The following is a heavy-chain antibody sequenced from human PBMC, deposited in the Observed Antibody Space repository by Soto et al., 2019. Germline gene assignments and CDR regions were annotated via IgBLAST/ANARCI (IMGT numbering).Heavy chain of an antibody. CDR1: GFTFSSYW. CDR3: AREKYSYGYSYYYYGMDV. V-gene: IGHV3-74*01. D-gene: IGHD5-18*01. J-gene: IGHJ6*02. CDR2: INSDGSST. Sequence: PGGSLRLSCAASGFTFSSYWMHWVRQAPGKGLVWVSRINSDGSSTSYADSVKGRFTISRDNAKNTLYLQMNSLRAEDTAVYYCAREKYSYGYSYYYYGMDVWGQGTTVTVSS.